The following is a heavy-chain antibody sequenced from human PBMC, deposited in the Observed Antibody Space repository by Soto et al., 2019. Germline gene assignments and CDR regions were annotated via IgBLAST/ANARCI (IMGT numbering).Heavy chain of an antibody. J-gene: IGHJ6*02. D-gene: IGHD3-16*01. CDR3: ARDGGYYGMDV. CDR1: GGSISSGGYS. V-gene: IGHV4-30-2*01. Sequence: SETLSLTCAVSGGSISSGGYSWSWTRQPPGKGVEWIGYIYHSGSTYYNPSLKSRVTISVDRSKNQFSLKLSSVTAADTAVYYRARDGGYYGMDVWGQGTTVTVSS. CDR2: IYHSGST.